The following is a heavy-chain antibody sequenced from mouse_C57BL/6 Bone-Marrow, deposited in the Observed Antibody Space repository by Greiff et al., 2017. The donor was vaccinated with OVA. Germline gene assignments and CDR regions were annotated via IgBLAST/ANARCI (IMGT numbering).Heavy chain of an antibody. Sequence: QVQLQQPGAELVMPGASVKLSCKASGYTFTSYWMHWVKQRPGQGLEWIGEIDPSDSYTNYNQKFKGKSTLTVDKSSSTAYMQLSSLTSEDSAVYYCAREAENGYYPFYYAMDYWGQGTSVTVSS. CDR3: AREAENGYYPFYYAMDY. CDR2: IDPSDSYT. D-gene: IGHD2-3*01. J-gene: IGHJ4*01. V-gene: IGHV1-69*01. CDR1: GYTFTSYW.